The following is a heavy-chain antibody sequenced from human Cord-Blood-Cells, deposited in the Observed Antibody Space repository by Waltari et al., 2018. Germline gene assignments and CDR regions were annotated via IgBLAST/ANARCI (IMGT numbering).Heavy chain of an antibody. CDR2: IYDRGST. V-gene: IGHV4-39*01. J-gene: IGHJ4*02. CDR3: ARISGSGWYFDY. Sequence: QLQLQESGPGLVKPSETLSLTCTVSGGSISSRSYYWAWIRQPPGKGLEWIGSIYDRGSTGYNPALKSRVTISVDTAKSQFSRKLSSVTAADTAVYYCARISGSGWYFDYWGQGTLVTVSS. D-gene: IGHD6-19*01. CDR1: GGSISSRSYY.